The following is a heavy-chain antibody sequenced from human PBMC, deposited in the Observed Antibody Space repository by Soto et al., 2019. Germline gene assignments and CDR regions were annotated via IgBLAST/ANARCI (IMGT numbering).Heavy chain of an antibody. J-gene: IGHJ5*02. CDR1: GRSISTSRSY. D-gene: IGHD2-21*01. CDR3: ARQPTTGDSDMWFDP. V-gene: IGHV4-39*01. CDR2: IFYSGST. Sequence: SETLSLTCNVSGRSISTSRSYWAWSRQPPGKGLEWLANIFYSGSTYYNPSLASRVTVSVDTSKNEFSLKLRSVTAADTAVYYCARQPTTGDSDMWFDPWGQGTLVTVSS.